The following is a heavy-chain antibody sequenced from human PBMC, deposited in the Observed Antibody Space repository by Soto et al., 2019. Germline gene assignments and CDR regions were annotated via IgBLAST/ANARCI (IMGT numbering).Heavy chain of an antibody. V-gene: IGHV3-23*01. CDR2: ISGSGGST. Sequence: GGSLRLSCAASGFTFSSYAMSWVRQAPGKGLEWVSAISGSGGSTYYADSVKGRFTISRDNSKNTLYLQMNSLRAEDTAVYYCAREEWIQLWRKSYGMDVWGQGTTVTVSS. D-gene: IGHD5-18*01. J-gene: IGHJ6*02. CDR3: AREEWIQLWRKSYGMDV. CDR1: GFTFSSYA.